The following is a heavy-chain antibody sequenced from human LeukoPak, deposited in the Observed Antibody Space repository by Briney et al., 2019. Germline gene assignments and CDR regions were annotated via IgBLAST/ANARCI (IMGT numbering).Heavy chain of an antibody. CDR3: ARDNSVRDEAWWFNP. J-gene: IGHJ5*02. V-gene: IGHV1-58*02. D-gene: IGHD5-24*01. CDR1: GFTFTSSA. CDR2: IVVGSGNT. Sequence: ASVKVSCKASGFTFTSSAMQWARQARGQRLEWIGWIVVGSGNTNYAQKFQERVTLTRDMSTSTDYLELSSLRSEDTAVYYCARDNSVRDEAWWFNPWGQGTLVTVSS.